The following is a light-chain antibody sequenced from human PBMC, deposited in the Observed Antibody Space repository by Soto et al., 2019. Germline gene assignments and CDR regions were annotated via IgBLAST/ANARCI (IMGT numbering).Light chain of an antibody. J-gene: IGLJ2*01. CDR1: SGHSSYA. V-gene: IGLV4-69*01. Sequence: QPVLTQSPSASASLGASVKLTCTLSSGHSSYAIAWHQQQPEKGPRYLMKLNSDGSHSKGDGIPDRFSGSSSGAERYLTIHSLQSEDEADYYCQTWGTGIRVFGGGTKLTVL. CDR2: LNSDGSH. CDR3: QTWGTGIRV.